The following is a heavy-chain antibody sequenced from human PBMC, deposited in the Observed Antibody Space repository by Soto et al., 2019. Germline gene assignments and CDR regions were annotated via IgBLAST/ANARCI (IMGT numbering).Heavy chain of an antibody. D-gene: IGHD2-21*02. CDR3: ARLPKGSLVTA. CDR1: GFRFSDHS. V-gene: IGHV3-48*02. J-gene: IGHJ4*02. Sequence: LVESWGGLVHPGESLRLSCEGSGFRFSDHSMNWVRQAPGKGLQWISYISSNGDITYYADSVKGRFTVSRDNANNALFLQMNSLRDDDTATYYGARLPKGSLVTAWGQGARVTVSS. CDR2: ISSNGDIT.